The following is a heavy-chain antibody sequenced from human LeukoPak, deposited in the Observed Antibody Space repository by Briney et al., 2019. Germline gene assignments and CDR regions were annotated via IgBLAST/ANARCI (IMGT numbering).Heavy chain of an antibody. CDR1: GGTFSSYA. J-gene: IGHJ5*02. Sequence: SVKASCKASGGTFSSYAISWVRQAPGQGLEWMGRIIPIFGTANYAQKFQGRVTITADESTSTAYMELSGLRSEDTAVYYCARDFFKRSITSWGQGTLVTVSS. D-gene: IGHD5-12*01. CDR2: IIPIFGTA. CDR3: ARDFFKRSITS. V-gene: IGHV1-69*15.